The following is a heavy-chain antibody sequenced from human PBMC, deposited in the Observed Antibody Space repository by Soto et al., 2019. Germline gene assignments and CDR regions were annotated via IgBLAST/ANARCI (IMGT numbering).Heavy chain of an antibody. J-gene: IGHJ5*02. Sequence: GESLKISCKGSGYSFTSYWITWVRQLPGKGLEWMGRIDPSDSYTNYSPSFEGHVTISTDKSISTAYLQWSSLKASDSAIYYCARHRTAGKGCFDPWGQGTLVTVSS. CDR1: GYSFTSYW. V-gene: IGHV5-10-1*01. CDR2: IDPSDSYT. CDR3: ARHRTAGKGCFDP. D-gene: IGHD6-13*01.